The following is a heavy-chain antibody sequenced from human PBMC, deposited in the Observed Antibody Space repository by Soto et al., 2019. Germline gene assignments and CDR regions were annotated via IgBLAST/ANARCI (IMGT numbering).Heavy chain of an antibody. Sequence: PGGSLRLSCSASGFTFSSYAMPWVRQAPGKGLEYVSAISSNGGSTYYADSVKGRFTISRDNSKNTLYLQMSSLRAEDTAVYYCVKTLQYSYGLPHWGQGTLVTVSS. J-gene: IGHJ4*02. V-gene: IGHV3-64D*06. CDR1: GFTFSSYA. CDR2: ISSNGGST. D-gene: IGHD5-18*01. CDR3: VKTLQYSYGLPH.